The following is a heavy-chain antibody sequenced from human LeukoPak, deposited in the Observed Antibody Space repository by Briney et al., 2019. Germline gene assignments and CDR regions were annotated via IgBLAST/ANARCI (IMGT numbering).Heavy chain of an antibody. J-gene: IGHJ4*02. CDR3: AKTYYYDSSGYYYMGIDY. Sequence: GGSLRLSCAAYGFTFSSYGMHWVRQAPGKGMEWVAFIRNDGSNKYYADSLKCQFTISRDNSQNTLYLQRNSLRAEHTAVYYCAKTYYYDSSGYYYMGIDYWVQGTLVTVSS. D-gene: IGHD3-22*01. CDR2: IRNDGSNK. CDR1: GFTFSSYG. V-gene: IGHV3-30*02.